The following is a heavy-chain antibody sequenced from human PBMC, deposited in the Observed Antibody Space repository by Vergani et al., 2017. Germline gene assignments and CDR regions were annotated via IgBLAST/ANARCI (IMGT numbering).Heavy chain of an antibody. CDR2: ISPDGSAT. D-gene: IGHD5-18*01. CDR3: ARYPPSLQLLLDSSNYFDY. V-gene: IGHV3-7*01. Sequence: EVQLVESGGGLVQPGGSLRLSCAASGFSLSRFWMSWVRQAPEKGLEWVAHISPDGSATSYVDSVKGRFTISRDNTKNSLYLQMNSLRAEDTAVYYCARYPPSLQLLLDSSNYFDYWGQGTLVTVSS. J-gene: IGHJ4*02. CDR1: GFSLSRFW.